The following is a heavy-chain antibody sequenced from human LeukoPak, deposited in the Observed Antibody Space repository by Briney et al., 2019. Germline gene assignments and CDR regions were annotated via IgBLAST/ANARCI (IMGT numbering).Heavy chain of an antibody. CDR2: VYYSGNT. CDR1: GGSISGSTYY. V-gene: IGHV4-39*07. D-gene: IGHD1-26*01. CDR3: ARDREVGATGYYFDY. J-gene: IGHJ4*02. Sequence: IPSETLSLTCIVSGGSISGSTYYWGWIRQPPGKGLEWIGSVYYSGNTYYNTSLKSRVTISVDTSKNHFSLWLSSVTAADTAVYYCARDREVGATGYYFDYWGQGTLVTVSS.